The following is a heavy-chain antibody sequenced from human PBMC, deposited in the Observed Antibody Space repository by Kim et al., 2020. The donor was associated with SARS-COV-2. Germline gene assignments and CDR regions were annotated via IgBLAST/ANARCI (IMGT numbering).Heavy chain of an antibody. CDR2: DP. J-gene: IGHJ4*02. V-gene: IGHV3-13*05. D-gene: IGHD7-27*01. CDR3: ARGRNWAIDY. Sequence: DPYYPGPVTARFTISREKAKNSLYLQMNSLRAGDTAVYYCARGRNWAIDYWGQGTLVTVSS.